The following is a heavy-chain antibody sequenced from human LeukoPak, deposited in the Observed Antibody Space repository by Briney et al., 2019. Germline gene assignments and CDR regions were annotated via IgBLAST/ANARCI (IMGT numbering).Heavy chain of an antibody. D-gene: IGHD3-9*01. V-gene: IGHV3-48*01. Sequence: GGSLRLSCAASGFTFSSYSMNWVRQAPGKGLEWVSYISSSSSTIYYADSVKGRFTISRDNSKNTLYLQMDSLRAEDTAVHYCAKRNLDWSYFDYWGQGTLVTVSS. J-gene: IGHJ4*02. CDR2: ISSSSSTI. CDR3: AKRNLDWSYFDY. CDR1: GFTFSSYS.